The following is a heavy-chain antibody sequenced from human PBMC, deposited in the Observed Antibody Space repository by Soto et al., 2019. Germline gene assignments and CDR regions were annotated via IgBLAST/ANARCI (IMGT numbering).Heavy chain of an antibody. CDR2: IYYSGST. Sequence: PSETLSLTCTVSGGSISSGGYYWSWIRQHPGKGLEWIGYIYYSGSTYYNPSLKSRVTISVDTSKNQFSLKLSSVTAADTVVYYCARDYYRSGYYFDYWGQGTLGTVSS. J-gene: IGHJ4*02. V-gene: IGHV4-31*03. CDR1: GGSISSGGYY. CDR3: ARDYYRSGYYFDY. D-gene: IGHD3-10*01.